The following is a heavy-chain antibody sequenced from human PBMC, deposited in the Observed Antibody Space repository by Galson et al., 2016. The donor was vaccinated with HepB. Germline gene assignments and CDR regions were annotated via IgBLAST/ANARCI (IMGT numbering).Heavy chain of an antibody. J-gene: IGHJ4*02. Sequence: SLRLSCAASGFTFDDFGMHWVRQSPGKGLEWVAGLSWNSAHIAYAGSVKDRFTISRDNAKNCLYLQLNSPGAEDTALYYCAKDKGPGLPPVVLNYWGQGTLVTVSS. V-gene: IGHV3-9*01. D-gene: IGHD3-22*01. CDR3: AKDKGPGLPPVVLNY. CDR1: GFTFDDFG. CDR2: LSWNSAHI.